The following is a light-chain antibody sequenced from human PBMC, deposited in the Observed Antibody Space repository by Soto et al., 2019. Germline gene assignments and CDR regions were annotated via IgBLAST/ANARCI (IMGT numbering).Light chain of an antibody. CDR3: QQYGSSPWG. V-gene: IGKV3-20*01. CDR1: QSVSSSY. CDR2: GAS. Sequence: EIVLMQSPGTLSLSPGERATLSCRASQSVSSSYLAWYQQKPGQAPRLLIYGASSRATGIPDRFSGSGSGTEFTLTISRLEPEDFAVYYCQQYGSSPWGFGQGTKVEIK. J-gene: IGKJ1*01.